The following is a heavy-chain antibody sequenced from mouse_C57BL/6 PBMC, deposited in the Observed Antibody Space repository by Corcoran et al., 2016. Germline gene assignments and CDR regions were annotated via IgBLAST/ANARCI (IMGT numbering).Heavy chain of an antibody. D-gene: IGHD3-1*01. CDR3: ARYSGLGY. Sequence: QVQLQQSGAELVKPGTSVKISCKAAGYAFRSYWMNWVKQRPGKGREWIGQIYPGDGDTNYNEKFKDKATLTADKSTSTAYMQLSSLTSEDSAVYFCARYSGLGYWGQGTTLTVSS. J-gene: IGHJ2*01. V-gene: IGHV1-80*01. CDR1: GYAFRSYW. CDR2: IYPGDGDT.